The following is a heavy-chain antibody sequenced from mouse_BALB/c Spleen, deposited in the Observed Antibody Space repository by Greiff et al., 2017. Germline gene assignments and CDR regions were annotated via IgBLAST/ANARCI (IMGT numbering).Heavy chain of an antibody. CDR1: GFNIKDTY. J-gene: IGHJ3*01. Sequence: EVKLQESGAELVKPGASVKLSCTASGFNIKDTYMHWVKQRPEQGLEWIGRIDPANGNTKYDPKFQGKATITADTSSNTAYLQLSSLTSEDTAVYYCALYAPFAYWGQGTLVTVSA. CDR2: IDPANGNT. D-gene: IGHD2-10*02. CDR3: ALYAPFAY. V-gene: IGHV14-3*02.